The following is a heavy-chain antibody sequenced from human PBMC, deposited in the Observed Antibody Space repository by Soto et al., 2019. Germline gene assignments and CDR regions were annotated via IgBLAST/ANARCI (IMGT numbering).Heavy chain of an antibody. J-gene: IGHJ6*02. D-gene: IGHD6-6*01. V-gene: IGHV1-18*04. CDR3: AREGWQLVPLDYYYGMDV. CDR2: ISAYNGNT. CDR1: GYTFTTYY. Sequence: GASVKVSCKATGYTFTTYYIHWVRQAPGQGLEWMGWISAYNGNTNYAQKFQGRVTMTTDTSTSTAYMELRSLRSDDTAVYYCAREGWQLVPLDYYYGMDVWGQGTTVTVSS.